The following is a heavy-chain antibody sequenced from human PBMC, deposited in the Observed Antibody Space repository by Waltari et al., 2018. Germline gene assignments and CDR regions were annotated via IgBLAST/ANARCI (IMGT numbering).Heavy chain of an antibody. J-gene: IGHJ4*02. Sequence: EVQLVESGGGLVKPGGSLRLSFAASGSTFSSYTMNWVRQAPGKGLEWVSSITSGSSYIYYADSLKGRFTISRDNAKNSLYLQMNSLRAEDTAVYYCARDQGYYDFVNWGQGTLVTVSS. V-gene: IGHV3-21*01. CDR1: GSTFSSYT. D-gene: IGHD3-3*01. CDR3: ARDQGYYDFVN. CDR2: ITSGSSYI.